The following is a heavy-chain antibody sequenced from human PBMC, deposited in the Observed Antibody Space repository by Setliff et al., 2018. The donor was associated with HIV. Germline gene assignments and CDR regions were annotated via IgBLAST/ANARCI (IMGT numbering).Heavy chain of an antibody. Sequence: GGSLRLSCEASGLTFSMSTFHWVRQAPGKGLEYVSAITHDGAKTYYADSVKGRFTISRDNSKNTVYLQMGSLRVKDMAVYHCARGTPRGSYDYWGQGTPVTVSS. CDR1: GLTFSMST. J-gene: IGHJ4*02. D-gene: IGHD1-26*01. V-gene: IGHV3-64*02. CDR2: ITHDGAKT. CDR3: ARGTPRGSYDY.